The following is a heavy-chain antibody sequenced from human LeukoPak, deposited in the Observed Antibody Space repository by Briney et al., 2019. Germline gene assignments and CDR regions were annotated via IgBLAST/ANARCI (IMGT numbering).Heavy chain of an antibody. V-gene: IGHV6-1*01. CDR3: ARDLTGVDAFDI. J-gene: IGHJ3*02. D-gene: IGHD1-1*01. CDR1: GDSVSTNSAA. CDR2: TYYRSKWYT. Sequence: SQTLSLTCAISGDSVSTNSAAWSWIRQSPSRGLERLGRTYYRSKWYTDYAVSVRSRTSINADTSKNQFSPQLNSVIPEDTAVYYCARDLTGVDAFDIWGQGTLVTVSS.